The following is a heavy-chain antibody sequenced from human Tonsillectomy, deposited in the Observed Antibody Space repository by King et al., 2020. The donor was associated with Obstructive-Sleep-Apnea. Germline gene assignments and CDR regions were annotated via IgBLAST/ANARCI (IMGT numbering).Heavy chain of an antibody. CDR1: GFTFDDYG. Sequence: VQLVESGGGVVRPGGSLRLSCAASGFTFDDYGMSWVRQAPGKGLEWVSGINWNGGSTGYADSVKGRFTISRDNAKNSLYLQMNSLSAEDTALYHCARDTDGAAAGTGWYFDYWGQGTLVTVSS. J-gene: IGHJ4*02. CDR2: INWNGGST. CDR3: ARDTDGAAAGTGWYFDY. D-gene: IGHD6-13*01. V-gene: IGHV3-20*01.